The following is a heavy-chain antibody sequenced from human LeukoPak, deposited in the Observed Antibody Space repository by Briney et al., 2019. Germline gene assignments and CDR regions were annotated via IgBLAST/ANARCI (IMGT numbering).Heavy chain of an antibody. V-gene: IGHV4-59*01. CDR1: GGSLSSYY. D-gene: IGHD2-2*01. J-gene: IGHJ4*02. CDR2: IYYSGST. Sequence: SETLSLTCTVSGGSLSSYYWSWIRQPPGKGLEWIGYIYYSGSTNYNPSLKSRVTISVDTSKNQFSLKLSSVTAADTAVYYCARGAPGYCSSTTCPLDYWGQGTLVTVSS. CDR3: ARGAPGYCSSTTCPLDY.